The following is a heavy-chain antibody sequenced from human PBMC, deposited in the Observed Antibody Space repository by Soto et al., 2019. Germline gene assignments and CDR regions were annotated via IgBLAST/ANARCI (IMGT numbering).Heavy chain of an antibody. D-gene: IGHD2-15*01. CDR3: ARHLSSCSGGSCYYRWFDP. V-gene: IGHV4-59*08. J-gene: IGHJ5*02. Sequence: PSETLSLTCTVCGGSISSYYWSWIRPPPGKGLEWIGYIYYSGSTNYNPSLKSRVTISVDTSKNQFSLKLSSVTAADTAVYYCARHLSSCSGGSCYYRWFDPWGQGTLVTVSS. CDR1: GGSISSYY. CDR2: IYYSGST.